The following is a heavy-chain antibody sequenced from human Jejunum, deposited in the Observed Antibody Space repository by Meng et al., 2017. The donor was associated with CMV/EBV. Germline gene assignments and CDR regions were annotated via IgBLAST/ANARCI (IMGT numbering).Heavy chain of an antibody. Sequence: GGTFSNYVKHWVRQDPGAELAWVALISNDGSYKSYVDSVKGRFTVSRDNSKNPLYLQMNSLRAEDTAVYYCAKEGMITFGTRRVFDYWGQGTLVTVSS. D-gene: IGHD3-16*01. J-gene: IGHJ4*02. V-gene: IGHV3-30*18. CDR1: GGTFSNYV. CDR2: ISNDGSYK. CDR3: AKEGMITFGTRRVFDY.